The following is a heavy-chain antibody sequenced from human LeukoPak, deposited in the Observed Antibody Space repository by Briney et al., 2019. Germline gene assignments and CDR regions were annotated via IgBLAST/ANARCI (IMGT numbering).Heavy chain of an antibody. J-gene: IGHJ5*02. CDR1: GGSVSSSNW. Sequence: SETLSLTCTVSGGSVSSSNWWTWIRQTPGKGLEWIGEIFHTGHTNYNPSLKSRVTISVDKSSNHFSLNLNSVTAADTAVYYCARDGGLTIVRGVVGPWGQGTLVTVSS. V-gene: IGHV4-4*02. CDR2: IFHTGHT. D-gene: IGHD3-10*01. CDR3: ARDGGLTIVRGVVGP.